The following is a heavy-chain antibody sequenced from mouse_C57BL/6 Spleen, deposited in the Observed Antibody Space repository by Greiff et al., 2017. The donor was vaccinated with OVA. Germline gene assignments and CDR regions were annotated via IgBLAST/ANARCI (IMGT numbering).Heavy chain of an antibody. V-gene: IGHV1-81*01. CDR2: IYPRSGIT. CDR3: ARRDYSKGDWYVDV. Sequence: QVQLQQSGAELARPGASVKLSCKASGYTFTSYGISWVKQRTGQGLEWIGEIYPRSGITYYNEKFKGKATLTADKSSSTAYMELSSLTSEDSAVYVCARRDYSKGDWYVDVWGTGTTVTVSS. J-gene: IGHJ1*03. D-gene: IGHD2-5*01. CDR1: GYTFTSYG.